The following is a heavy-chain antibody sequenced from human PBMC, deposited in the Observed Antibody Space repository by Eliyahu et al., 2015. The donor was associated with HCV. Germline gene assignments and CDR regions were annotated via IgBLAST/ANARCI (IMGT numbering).Heavy chain of an antibody. D-gene: IGHD6-13*01. CDR3: AKDLPYNSSPRAWFDP. CDR2: INLGNGDT. Sequence: QVQLVQSGAEVKKPGASVQLSCKASGYTFTTYPMHWVRQAPGQRLEWMGWINLGNGDTKYSQKFQGRVTITRDTSASTVYMELSSLRSEDTAIYYCAKDLPYNSSPRAWFDPWGQGTLVTVSS. V-gene: IGHV1-3*01. CDR1: GYTFTTYP. J-gene: IGHJ5*02.